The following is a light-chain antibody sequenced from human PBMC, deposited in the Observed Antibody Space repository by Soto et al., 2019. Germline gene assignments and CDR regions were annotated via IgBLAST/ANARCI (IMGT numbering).Light chain of an antibody. CDR3: QQRFTWPLT. J-gene: IGKJ4*01. Sequence: ETVLTQSPATLSLSPGEGATLSCRTSQTVSGFFAWYQQKPGQAPRLLSYGVSNRATGVPARFSGSGSGTDFPLSISSLEPEDSGVYYCQQRFTWPLTFGGGTKVVIK. V-gene: IGKV3-11*01. CDR1: QTVSGF. CDR2: GVS.